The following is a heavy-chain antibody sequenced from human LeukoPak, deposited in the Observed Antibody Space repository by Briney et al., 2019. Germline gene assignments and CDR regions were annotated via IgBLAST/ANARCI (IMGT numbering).Heavy chain of an antibody. CDR2: INPNSGGT. CDR1: GYTFTGYF. Sequence: ASVTVSCKASGYTFTGYFMHWVRQAPGQGLEGMGWINPNSGGTNYAQKFQGRVTLTRDTSINTAYMELSRLTSDDTAVYYCARDEASGMNYFDYWGQGTLVTVSS. CDR3: ARDEASGMNYFDY. V-gene: IGHV1-2*02. D-gene: IGHD3-10*01. J-gene: IGHJ4*02.